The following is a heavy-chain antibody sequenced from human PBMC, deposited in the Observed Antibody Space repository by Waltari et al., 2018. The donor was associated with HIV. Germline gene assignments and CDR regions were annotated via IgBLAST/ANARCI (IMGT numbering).Heavy chain of an antibody. CDR1: GGSISSGSYY. CDR3: AREGPPSVAAPGGFDY. Sequence: QVQLQESGPGLVKPSQTLSLTCTVSGGSISSGSYYWSWIRQPAGKGLEWIGRIYTSGSTSYNPSLKSRVTISVDTSKNQFSRKLGSVTAADTAVYYCAREGPPSVAAPGGFDYWGQGTLVTVSS. CDR2: IYTSGST. J-gene: IGHJ4*02. V-gene: IGHV4-61*02. D-gene: IGHD6-6*01.